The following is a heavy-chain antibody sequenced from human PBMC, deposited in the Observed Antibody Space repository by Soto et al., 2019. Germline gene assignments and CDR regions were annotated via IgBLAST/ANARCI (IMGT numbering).Heavy chain of an antibody. CDR2: IYYSGST. Sequence: SETLSLTCTVSGGSISSGDYYWSWIRQPPGKGLEWIGYIYYSGSTYYNPSLKSRVTISVDTSKNQFSLKLSSVTAADTAVYYCARESDYYYGMDVWGQGTTVTVSS. J-gene: IGHJ6*02. CDR1: GGSISSGDYY. V-gene: IGHV4-30-4*01. CDR3: ARESDYYYGMDV.